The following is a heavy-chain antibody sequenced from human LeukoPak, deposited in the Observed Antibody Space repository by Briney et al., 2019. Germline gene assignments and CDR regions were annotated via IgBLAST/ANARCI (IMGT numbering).Heavy chain of an antibody. D-gene: IGHD3-22*01. V-gene: IGHV1-24*01. CDR2: FDPEDGET. J-gene: IGHJ3*02. Sequence: GASVKVSCKVSGYTLTELSMHWVRQAPGKGLEWMGGFDPEDGETIYAQEFQGRVTMTEETSTDTAYMDLSSLRSEDTAMYYCATGYYDSSGGVFYLLAFDIWGQGTMVTVSS. CDR1: GYTLTELS. CDR3: ATGYYDSSGGVFYLLAFDI.